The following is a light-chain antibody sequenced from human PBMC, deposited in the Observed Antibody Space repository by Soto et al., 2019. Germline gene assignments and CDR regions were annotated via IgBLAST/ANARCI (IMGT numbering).Light chain of an antibody. CDR3: QESYNIHT. V-gene: IGKV1-39*01. CDR1: QSISSY. J-gene: IGKJ5*01. Sequence: DIQMTQSPSSLSASVGDRVTITCRASQSISSYLNWYQQKPGKAPQLLIYAASTLQSGVPSRCSGSGSGTDFTLTISSLQLEDFATYYCQESYNIHTFGQGTRLEIK. CDR2: AAS.